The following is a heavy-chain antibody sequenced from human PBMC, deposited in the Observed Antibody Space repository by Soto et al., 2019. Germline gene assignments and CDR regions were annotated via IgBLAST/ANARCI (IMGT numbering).Heavy chain of an antibody. CDR3: ATGAVLRFLEWLPTHFDC. V-gene: IGHV1-24*01. Sequence: ASVKVSCKGSGYTLTELSMHWVRQAPGKGLEWMGGFDPEDGETIYAQKFQGRVTMTEDTSTDTAYMELSSLRSEDTAVYYCATGAVLRFLEWLPTHFDCWGQGTLVTVSS. CDR1: GYTLTELS. J-gene: IGHJ4*02. D-gene: IGHD3-3*01. CDR2: FDPEDGET.